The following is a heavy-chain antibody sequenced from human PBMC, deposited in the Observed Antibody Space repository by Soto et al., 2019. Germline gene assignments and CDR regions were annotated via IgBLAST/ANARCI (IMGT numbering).Heavy chain of an antibody. CDR3: ARGHYGMDV. CDR2: MKQDGIEK. J-gene: IGHJ6*02. CDR1: GFTFSTYW. Sequence: EVQLVESGGALVQPGGSLRLSCAASGFTFSTYWMSWVRQAPGKGLEWVADMKQDGIEKYYVESVKCRFTNSRDNAKNSLYLQMNSLRADDTAVYYCARGHYGMDVWGQGTTVTVCS. V-gene: IGHV3-7*05.